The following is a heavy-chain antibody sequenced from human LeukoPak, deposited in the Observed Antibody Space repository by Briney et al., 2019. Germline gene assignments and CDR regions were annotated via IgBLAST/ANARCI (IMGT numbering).Heavy chain of an antibody. CDR3: ARDVRGVIIL. J-gene: IGHJ4*02. D-gene: IGHD3-10*02. V-gene: IGHV1-69*05. Sequence: GASVKVSCKASGYTFTSYYMHWVRQAPGRGLEWMGRIIPIFGTANYAQKFQGRVTITTDESTSTAYMELSSLRSEDTAVYYCARDVRGVIILWGQGTLVTVSS. CDR2: IIPIFGTA. CDR1: GYTFTSYY.